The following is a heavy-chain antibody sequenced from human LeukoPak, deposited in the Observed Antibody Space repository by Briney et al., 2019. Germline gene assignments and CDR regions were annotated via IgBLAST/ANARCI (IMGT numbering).Heavy chain of an antibody. V-gene: IGHV4-34*01. CDR2: INHSGST. D-gene: IGHD6-6*01. CDR1: GGSFSGYY. J-gene: IGHJ2*01. Sequence: SETLSLICAVYGGSFSGYYWSWIRQPPGKGLEWIGEINHSGSTNYNPSLKSRVTISVDTSKNQFSLKLSSVTAADTAVYYCARGSRDRIAARPGRYFDLWGRGTLVTVSS. CDR3: ARGSRDRIAARPGRYFDL.